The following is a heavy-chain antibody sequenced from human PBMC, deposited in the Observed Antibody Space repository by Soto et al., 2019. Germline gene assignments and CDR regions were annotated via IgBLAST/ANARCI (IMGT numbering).Heavy chain of an antibody. CDR2: ISAYNGNT. D-gene: IGHD1-26*01. Sequence: ASVKVSCKASGYTFTSYGISWGRQDPGQRLEWMRWISAYNGNTNHAQKLQGRVTMTTDTSTSTAYMELRSLRSDDTAVYYCARVRELGGWFDPWGQGTLVTVSS. J-gene: IGHJ5*02. V-gene: IGHV1-18*01. CDR3: ARVRELGGWFDP. CDR1: GYTFTSYG.